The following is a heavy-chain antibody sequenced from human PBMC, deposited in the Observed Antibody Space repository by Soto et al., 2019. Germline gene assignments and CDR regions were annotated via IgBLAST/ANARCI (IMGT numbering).Heavy chain of an antibody. J-gene: IGHJ5*02. CDR3: AREKIVLMVYAIRWFDP. CDR2: INHSGST. Sequence: SATLSLTCAVYGGSFSGYYWSWIRQPPGKGLEWIGEINHSGSTNYNPSLKSRVTISVDTSKNQFSLKLSSVTAADTAVYYCAREKIVLMVYAIRWFDPWGQGTLVTVSS. CDR1: GGSFSGYY. D-gene: IGHD2-8*01. V-gene: IGHV4-34*01.